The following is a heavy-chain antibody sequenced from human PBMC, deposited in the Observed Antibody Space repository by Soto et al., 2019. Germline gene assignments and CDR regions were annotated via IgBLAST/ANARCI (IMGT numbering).Heavy chain of an antibody. CDR1: GFTFSDYY. J-gene: IGHJ1*01. Sequence: GGSLRLSCAASGFTFSDYYMSWIRQAPGKGLEWVSYISSSGSTIYYADSVKGRFTISRDNAKNSLYLQTNSLRAEDTAVYYCARDRGYCTNGVCSRTGYFQHWGQGTLVTVSS. CDR3: ARDRGYCTNGVCSRTGYFQH. V-gene: IGHV3-11*01. CDR2: ISSSGSTI. D-gene: IGHD2-8*01.